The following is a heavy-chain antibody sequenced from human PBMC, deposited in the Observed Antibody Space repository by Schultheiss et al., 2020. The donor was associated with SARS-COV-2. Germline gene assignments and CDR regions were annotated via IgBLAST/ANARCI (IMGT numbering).Heavy chain of an antibody. J-gene: IGHJ6*02. CDR2: IYPGDSDI. CDR1: GYSFSSHW. CDR3: ASPSGYRYEGGMDV. D-gene: IGHD5-18*01. V-gene: IGHV5-51*01. Sequence: GGSLRLSCKGSGYSFSSHWIGWVRQMPGKGLEWMGIIYPGDSDIRYSPSFQGHVTISTDKSISTAYLQWSSLKASDTAMYYCASPSGYRYEGGMDVWGQGTTVTVSS.